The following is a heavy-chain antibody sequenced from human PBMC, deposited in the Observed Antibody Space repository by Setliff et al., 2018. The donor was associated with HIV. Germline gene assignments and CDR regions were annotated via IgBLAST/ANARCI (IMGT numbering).Heavy chain of an antibody. V-gene: IGHV4-34*01. CDR1: GGSFSDNY. Sequence: TSETLSLTCAVYGGSFSDNYWSWIRQSPGKGLEWIGEINHSGRTKYSPSLRSRVSISVDTSKTQFSLKLSSVTAADTAVYYCARGGYSYGFGRHRAYFRYWGQGTQVTVSS. D-gene: IGHD5-18*01. CDR3: ARGGYSYGFGRHRAYFRY. CDR2: INHSGRT. J-gene: IGHJ1*01.